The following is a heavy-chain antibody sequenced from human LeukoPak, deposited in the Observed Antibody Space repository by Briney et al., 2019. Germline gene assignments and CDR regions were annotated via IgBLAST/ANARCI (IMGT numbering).Heavy chain of an antibody. CDR1: GGTFSSYA. CDR2: IIPIFGTA. V-gene: IGHV1-69*13. Sequence: SVKVSCKASGGTFSSYAISWVRQAPGQGLEWMGGIIPIFGTANYAQKFQGRVTITADESTSTAYMELSSLRSEDTAVYYCARGHPIAVAGTRAFDIWGQGTMVTVSS. J-gene: IGHJ3*02. D-gene: IGHD6-19*01. CDR3: ARGHPIAVAGTRAFDI.